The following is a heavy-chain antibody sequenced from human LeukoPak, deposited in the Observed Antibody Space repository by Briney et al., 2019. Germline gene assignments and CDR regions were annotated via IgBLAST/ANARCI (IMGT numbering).Heavy chain of an antibody. CDR3: ARDNNYYDSSGYYYVGDDY. J-gene: IGHJ4*02. Sequence: GGSLRLSCAASGFTFSDYYMSWIRQAPGKGLEWVSYISSSGSTIYYADSVKGRFTISRDNAKNSLYLQMNSLRAGDTAVYYCARDNNYYDSSGYYYVGDDYWGQGTLVTVSS. CDR2: ISSSGSTI. V-gene: IGHV3-11*01. D-gene: IGHD3-22*01. CDR1: GFTFSDYY.